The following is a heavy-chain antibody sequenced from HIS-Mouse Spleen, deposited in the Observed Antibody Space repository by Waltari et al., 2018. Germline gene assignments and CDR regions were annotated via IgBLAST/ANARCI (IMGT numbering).Heavy chain of an antibody. CDR1: GGSISSSSYY. J-gene: IGHJ2*01. V-gene: IGHV4-39*07. Sequence: QLQLQESGPGLVKPSETLSLTCTVSGGSISSSSYYWGWIRQPPGKGLEWFGSIYYIGSTYYNPSLKSRVTISVDTSKNQFSLKLSSVTAADTAVYYCAREIPYSSSWYDWYFDLWGRGTLVTVSS. D-gene: IGHD6-13*01. CDR3: AREIPYSSSWYDWYFDL. CDR2: IYYIGST.